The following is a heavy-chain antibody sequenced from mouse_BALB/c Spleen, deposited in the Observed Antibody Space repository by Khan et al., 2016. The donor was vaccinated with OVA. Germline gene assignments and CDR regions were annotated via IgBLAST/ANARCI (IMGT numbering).Heavy chain of an antibody. V-gene: IGHV3-6*02. CDR2: ISYDGSN. J-gene: IGHJ4*01. CDR1: GYSITSGYY. D-gene: IGHD2-3*01. Sequence: EVQLLESGPGLVKPSQSLSLTCSVTGYSITSGYYWNWIRQFPGNKLEWMGYISYDGSNNYNPSLKNRISINRDTSKNQFFLKLNSVTNEDTATYYCARDGWLLLYYYAMDYWGQGTSVTVSS. CDR3: ARDGWLLLYYYAMDY.